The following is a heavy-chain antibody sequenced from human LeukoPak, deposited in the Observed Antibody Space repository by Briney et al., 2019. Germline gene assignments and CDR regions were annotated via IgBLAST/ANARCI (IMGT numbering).Heavy chain of an antibody. CDR2: IYYSGST. V-gene: IGHV4-39*07. CDR3: ARDSSSSWYGFMGNWFDP. Sequence: SETLSLTCTVSGGSISSSSYYWGWIRQPPGKGLEWIGSIYYSGSTYYNPSLKSRVTISVDTSKNQFSLKLSSVTAADTAVYYCARDSSSSWYGFMGNWFDPWGQGTLVTVSS. CDR1: GGSISSSSYY. J-gene: IGHJ5*02. D-gene: IGHD6-13*01.